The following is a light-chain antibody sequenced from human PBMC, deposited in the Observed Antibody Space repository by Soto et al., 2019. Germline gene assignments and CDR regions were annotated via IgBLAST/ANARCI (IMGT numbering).Light chain of an antibody. CDR2: VIT. J-gene: IGLJ3*02. CDR3: SSYTSSNTWV. Sequence: QSALTQPASVSGSPGQSITISCTGTSSDIGGYNYVSWYQQHPGKAPKLVIYVITNRPSGVSDRFSGSRSGNTASLTISGLQAEDEADYYCSSYTSSNTWVFGGGTQLTVL. V-gene: IGLV2-14*01. CDR1: SSDIGGYNY.